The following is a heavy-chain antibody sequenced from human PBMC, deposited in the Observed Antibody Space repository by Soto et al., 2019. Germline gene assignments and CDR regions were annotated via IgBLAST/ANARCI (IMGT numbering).Heavy chain of an antibody. V-gene: IGHV1-69*06. Sequence: SVKVSCKASGGTFSSYAISWVRQAPGQGLEWVGGIIPIFGTANYAQKFQGRVTITADKSTSTAYMELSSLRSEDTAVYYCARSGDYYGSGTPVPYFDYWGQGTLVTISS. D-gene: IGHD3-10*01. CDR1: GGTFSSYA. CDR2: IIPIFGTA. CDR3: ARSGDYYGSGTPVPYFDY. J-gene: IGHJ4*02.